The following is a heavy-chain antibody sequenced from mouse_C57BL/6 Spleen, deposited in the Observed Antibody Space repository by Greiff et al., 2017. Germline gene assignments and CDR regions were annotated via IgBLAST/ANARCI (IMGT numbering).Heavy chain of an antibody. CDR2: IDPSDSYT. CDR3: ARRSFITTVVAPYWYFDV. CDR1: GYTFTSYW. V-gene: IGHV1-69*01. J-gene: IGHJ1*03. Sequence: VQLQQPGAELVMPGASVKLSCKASGYTFTSYWMHWVKQRPGQGLEWIGEIDPSDSYTNYNQKFKGKSTLTVDKSSSTAYMQLSSLTSEDSAVYYCARRSFITTVVAPYWYFDVWGTGTTVTVSS. D-gene: IGHD1-1*01.